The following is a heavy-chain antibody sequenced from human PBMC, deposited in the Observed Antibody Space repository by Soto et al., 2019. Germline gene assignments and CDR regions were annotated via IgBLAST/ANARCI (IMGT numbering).Heavy chain of an antibody. J-gene: IGHJ3*02. CDR2: IYYSGSA. CDR3: ARQGSRAFDI. V-gene: IGHV4-39*01. CDR1: GGSISTSVYY. Sequence: SETLSLTCTVSGGSISTSVYYWGWIRQPPGRGLEWMANIYYSGSAYYNPSLKSRVSTSVDTSKNQFSLKLRSVTAADTAVYYCARQGSRAFDIWGQGTMVTVSS. D-gene: IGHD2-15*01.